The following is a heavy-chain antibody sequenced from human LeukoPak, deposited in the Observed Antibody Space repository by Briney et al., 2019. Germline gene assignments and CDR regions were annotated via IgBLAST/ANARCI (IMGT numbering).Heavy chain of an antibody. D-gene: IGHD6-19*01. Sequence: SETLYLTCAVYGGSFSGYYWTWIRQPPGKGLEWIGEINHSGSTNYNPSLKSRVTISVDTSKNQFSLKLSSVTAADTAVYYCASTTIAVAGTSWFDPWGQGTLVTVSS. V-gene: IGHV4-34*01. CDR1: GGSFSGYY. CDR2: INHSGST. CDR3: ASTTIAVAGTSWFDP. J-gene: IGHJ5*02.